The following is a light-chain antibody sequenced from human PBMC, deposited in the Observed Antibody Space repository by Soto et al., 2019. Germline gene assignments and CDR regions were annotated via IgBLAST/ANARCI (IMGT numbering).Light chain of an antibody. Sequence: EIVLTQSPGTLSLSPGERATLSRRVSQSVSSSYLAWYQQKPGQAPRLLIYGASSRATGIPDRFSGSGSGTDFTLTISRLEPEDFAVYYCQQYGSSPPWTFGQGTKVEIK. V-gene: IGKV3-20*01. CDR2: GAS. J-gene: IGKJ1*01. CDR1: QSVSSSY. CDR3: QQYGSSPPWT.